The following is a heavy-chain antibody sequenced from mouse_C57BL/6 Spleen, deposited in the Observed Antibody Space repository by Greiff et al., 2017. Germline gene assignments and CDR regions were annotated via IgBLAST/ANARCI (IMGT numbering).Heavy chain of an antibody. V-gene: IGHV1-64*01. J-gene: IGHJ3*01. CDR3: ARFDDYAGFAY. D-gene: IGHD2-4*01. Sequence: QVQLQQPGAELVKPGASVKLSCKASGYTFTSYWMHWVKQRPGQGLEWIGMIHPNSGSTNYNEKFKSKATLTVDKSSSTAYMQLSSLTSEDSAVYYCARFDDYAGFAYWGQGTLVTVSA. CDR1: GYTFTSYW. CDR2: IHPNSGST.